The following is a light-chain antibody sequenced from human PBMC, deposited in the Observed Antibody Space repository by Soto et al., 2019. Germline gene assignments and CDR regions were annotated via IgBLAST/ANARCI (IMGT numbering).Light chain of an antibody. V-gene: IGLV2-8*01. CDR3: SSYLNYNSEV. CDR1: STDVGSYNY. J-gene: IGLJ1*01. Sequence: QSVLTQPPSGSGSPGQSVTISCTGTSTDVGSYNYVSWYQRHPGKAPKLIIYEVNKRPSGVPDRFSGSKSGNTASLTVSGLQAEDEADYYCSSYLNYNSEVFGTGTKVTVL. CDR2: EVN.